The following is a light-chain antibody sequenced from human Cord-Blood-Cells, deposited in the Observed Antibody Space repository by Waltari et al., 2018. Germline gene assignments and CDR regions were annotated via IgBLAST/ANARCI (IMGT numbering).Light chain of an antibody. V-gene: IGLV9-49*01. J-gene: IGLJ3*02. CDR2: VGTGGIVG. CDR1: SGYRHYK. CDR3: GADHGSGSNFGWV. Sequence: QPVLTQPPSASASLGASVTLTCTLRSGYRHYKVAWYQQRPAKGPRFVMRVGTGGIVGSKGDGIPDRFSVLGSGLNRYLTIKNIQEEDESDYHCGADHGSGSNFGWVFGGGTKLTVL.